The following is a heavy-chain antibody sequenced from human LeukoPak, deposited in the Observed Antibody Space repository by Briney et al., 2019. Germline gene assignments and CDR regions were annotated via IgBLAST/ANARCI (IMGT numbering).Heavy chain of an antibody. J-gene: IGHJ4*02. D-gene: IGHD3-10*01. CDR1: GFTFSSYA. Sequence: TGGSLRLSCAASGFTFSSYAMSWVRQAPGKGLEWVSAISGSGGSTYYADSVKGRFTISRDNSKNTLYLQMNSLRAEDTAVYYCAKDPDYYGSGSADYWGQGTLVTVSS. CDR3: AKDPDYYGSGSADY. CDR2: ISGSGGST. V-gene: IGHV3-23*01.